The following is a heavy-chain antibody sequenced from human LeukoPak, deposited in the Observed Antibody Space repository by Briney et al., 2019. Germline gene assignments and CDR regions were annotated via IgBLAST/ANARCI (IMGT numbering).Heavy chain of an antibody. CDR3: ATPGPMSTGVGY. CDR2: FDPEDGET. D-gene: IGHD3-16*01. V-gene: IGHV1-24*01. J-gene: IGHJ4*02. Sequence: ASVKVSCKVSGYTLTELSMHWVRQAPGKGLEWMGGFDPEDGETIYAQKFQGRVTMTEDTSTDTAYMEPSSLRSEDTVVYYCATPGPMSTGVGYWGQGTLVTVSS. CDR1: GYTLTELS.